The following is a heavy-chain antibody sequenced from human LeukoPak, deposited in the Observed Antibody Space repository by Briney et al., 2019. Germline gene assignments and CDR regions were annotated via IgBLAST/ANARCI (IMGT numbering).Heavy chain of an antibody. CDR1: EFTFSSYG. CDR3: AKDRYSSSSTFTINPFDY. CDR2: IRFDGRDK. J-gene: IGHJ4*02. V-gene: IGHV3-30*02. Sequence: GGSLRLSCAASEFTFSSYGMNWVRQAPGKGLEWVAFIRFDGRDKYYTDSVKGRFTISRDNSKSTLDLQMNSLRVEDTAVYYCAKDRYSSSSTFTINPFDYWGQGILVTVSS. D-gene: IGHD6-13*01.